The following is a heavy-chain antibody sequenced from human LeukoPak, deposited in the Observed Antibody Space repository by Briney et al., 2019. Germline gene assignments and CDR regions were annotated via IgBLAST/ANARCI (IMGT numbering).Heavy chain of an antibody. J-gene: IGHJ5*02. CDR3: AKENHRGCSSTSCYPVWFDP. Sequence: PGASLRLSCAASGFTFSSYAMSWVRQDPGKGLEWVSAISGSGGSTYYADSVKGRFTISRDNSKNTLYLQMNSLRAEDTAVYYCAKENHRGCSSTSCYPVWFDPWGQGTLVTVSS. D-gene: IGHD2-2*01. CDR1: GFTFSSYA. CDR2: ISGSGGST. V-gene: IGHV3-23*01.